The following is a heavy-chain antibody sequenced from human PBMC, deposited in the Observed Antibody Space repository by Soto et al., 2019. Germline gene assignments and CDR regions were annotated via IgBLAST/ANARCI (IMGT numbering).Heavy chain of an antibody. CDR3: ARYPSVRYNYYGLDV. CDR2: ISYTGST. CDR1: GASITNYF. V-gene: IGHV4-59*01. J-gene: IGHJ6*02. Sequence: SETLSLTCIVSGASITNYFWSWIRQAPGKGLEWIGHISYTGSTDYNPSLKSRSIISVDTSKNQLSLNLDSVTAADTAVYYCARYPSVRYNYYGLDVWSQGTTVTVSS. D-gene: IGHD3-10*01.